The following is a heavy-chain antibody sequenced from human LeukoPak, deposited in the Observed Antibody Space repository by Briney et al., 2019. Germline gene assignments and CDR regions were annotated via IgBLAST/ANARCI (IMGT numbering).Heavy chain of an antibody. CDR2: IKQDGSEK. Sequence: GGSLRLSCAASGFTFSSYWMSWVRQAPGKGLQWVANIKQDGSEKYYVDSVKGRFTISRDNAKNSLYLQMNSLRAEVTAVYYCSRVPRYFDWSYYNDYWGQGTLVTVSS. J-gene: IGHJ4*02. CDR3: SRVPRYFDWSYYNDY. CDR1: GFTFSSYW. V-gene: IGHV3-7*03. D-gene: IGHD3-9*01.